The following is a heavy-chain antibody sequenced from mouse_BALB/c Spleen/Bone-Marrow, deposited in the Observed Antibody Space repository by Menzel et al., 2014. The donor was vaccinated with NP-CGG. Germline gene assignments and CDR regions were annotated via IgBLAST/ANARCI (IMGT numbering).Heavy chain of an antibody. CDR3: ARKSYYDYDGRPWFAY. Sequence: EVMLVESGGGLVRPGGSLKLSCAASGFTFXSYAMSWVRQTPEKRLEWVATISSGGSYTYYPDSVKGRFTISRDNAKNTLYLQMSSLRSEDTAMYYCARKSYYDYDGRPWFAYWGQGTLVTVSA. CDR1: GFTFXSYA. J-gene: IGHJ3*01. CDR2: ISSGGSYT. V-gene: IGHV5-9-1*01. D-gene: IGHD2-4*01.